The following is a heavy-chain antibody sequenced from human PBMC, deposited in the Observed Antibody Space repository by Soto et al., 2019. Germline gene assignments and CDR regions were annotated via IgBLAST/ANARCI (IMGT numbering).Heavy chain of an antibody. CDR3: ARLPRGTYYYDSSGYFDAFDI. CDR2: ISSSGSTI. CDR1: GFTFSDYY. V-gene: IGHV3-11*01. J-gene: IGHJ3*02. Sequence: GGSLRLSCAASGFTFSDYYMSWIRQAPGKGLEWVSYISSSGSTIYYADSVKGRFTISRDNAKNSLYLQMNSLRAEDTAVYYCARLPRGTYYYDSSGYFDAFDIWGQGTMVTVSS. D-gene: IGHD3-22*01.